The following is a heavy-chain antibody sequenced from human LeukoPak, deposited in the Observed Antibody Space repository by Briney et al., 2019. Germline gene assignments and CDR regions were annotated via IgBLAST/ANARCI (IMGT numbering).Heavy chain of an antibody. Sequence: PGRSLRLSCAASGFTFDDYAMHWVRQAPGKGLEWVSSISWNSGSIGYADSVKGRFTISRDNAKNSLYLQMNSLRAEDTALYYCAKVAAGTLRYFDYWGQGTLVTVSS. J-gene: IGHJ4*02. CDR2: ISWNSGSI. D-gene: IGHD6-13*01. CDR3: AKVAAGTLRYFDY. CDR1: GFTFDDYA. V-gene: IGHV3-9*01.